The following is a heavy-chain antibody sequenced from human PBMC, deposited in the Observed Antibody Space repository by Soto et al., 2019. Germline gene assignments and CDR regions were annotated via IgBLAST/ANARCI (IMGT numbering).Heavy chain of an antibody. CDR1: GASVRSGDYY. Sequence: QVQLQESGPGLVKPSQTLSLTCSVSGASVRSGDYYWSSIRQAPGKGLEWIGYIYNSGGSYSNPSLKGRLTISIDTSKNQFSLKLNSVTAADTAIYYCVGTGTTDDYWGRGTLVTVSS. D-gene: IGHD4-17*01. CDR2: IYNSGGS. CDR3: VGTGTTDDY. V-gene: IGHV4-30-4*01. J-gene: IGHJ4*02.